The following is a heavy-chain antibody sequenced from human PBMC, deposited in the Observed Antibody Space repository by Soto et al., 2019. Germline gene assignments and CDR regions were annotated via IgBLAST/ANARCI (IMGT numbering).Heavy chain of an antibody. CDR2: INGDGSST. CDR1: GFTFTDYW. D-gene: IGHD4-4*01. CDR3: ARSNRGSYGFDF. J-gene: IGHJ4*01. Sequence: EVQLVESGGGLVQPGGSLRLSCAASGFTFTDYWIHWVRQVPWKGLVWVSRINGDGSSTNYADSVRGRFTISRDNAKNTVNLQMSSLRADDTAVFYCARSNRGSYGFDFWGHGTLVTVSS. V-gene: IGHV3-74*01.